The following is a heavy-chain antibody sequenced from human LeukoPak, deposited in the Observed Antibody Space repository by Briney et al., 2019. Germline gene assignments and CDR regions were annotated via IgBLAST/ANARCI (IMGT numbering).Heavy chain of an antibody. CDR3: ARDVRGELATISALDY. CDR2: ISYDGSNK. J-gene: IGHJ4*01. Sequence: GGSLRLSCAASGFTFSSYAMDWVRQAPGKGLEWVAVISYDGSNKYYADSVKGRFTISRDNSKNTLYLQMNSLRAEHTAVYYCARDVRGELATISALDYWGHRTLVTVSS. V-gene: IGHV3-30*04. CDR1: GFTFSSYA. D-gene: IGHD5-24*01.